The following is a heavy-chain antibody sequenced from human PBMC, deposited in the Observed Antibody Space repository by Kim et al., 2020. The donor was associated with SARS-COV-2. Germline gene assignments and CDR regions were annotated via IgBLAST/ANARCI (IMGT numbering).Heavy chain of an antibody. CDR3: ARAGYTNSFSFDS. CDR2: IYYSGGT. D-gene: IGHD5-12*01. CDR1: GGSISSSSHY. J-gene: IGHJ4*02. Sequence: SETLSLTCTVSGGSISSSSHYWGWIRQPPGKGLEWLGSIYYSGGTYDNPSLKSRVTISLDTSKNQFSLMLNSVTAADTDFYYCARAGYTNSFSFDSWGQGILVTVSS. V-gene: IGHV4-39*07.